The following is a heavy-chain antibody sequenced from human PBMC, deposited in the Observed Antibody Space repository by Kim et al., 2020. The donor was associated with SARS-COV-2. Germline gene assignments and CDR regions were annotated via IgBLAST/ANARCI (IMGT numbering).Heavy chain of an antibody. CDR2: ISSSSSYI. J-gene: IGHJ4*02. CDR3: ARDSQGRIPAAWVGATRSVDS. CDR1: GFTFSSYS. V-gene: IGHV3-21*01. Sequence: GGSLRLSCAASGFTFSSYSMNWVRQAPGKGLEWVSSISSSSSYIYYADSVKGRFTISRDNAKNSLYLQMNSLRAEDTAVYYCARDSQGRIPAAWVGATRSVDSWGQGTLVTVSS. D-gene: IGHD1-26*01.